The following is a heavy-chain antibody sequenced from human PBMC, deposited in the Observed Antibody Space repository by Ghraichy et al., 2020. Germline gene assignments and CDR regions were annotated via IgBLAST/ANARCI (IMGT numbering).Heavy chain of an antibody. D-gene: IGHD3-10*01. V-gene: IGHV1-69*13. CDR3: ARGVRFSGPTKNPYYYGMDV. Sequence: SVKVSCKASGGTFSSYAISWVRQAPGQGLEWMGGIIPIFGTANYAQKFQGRVTITADESTSTAYMELSSLRSEDTAVYYCARGVRFSGPTKNPYYYGMDVWGQGTTVTVSS. CDR2: IIPIFGTA. J-gene: IGHJ6*02. CDR1: GGTFSSYA.